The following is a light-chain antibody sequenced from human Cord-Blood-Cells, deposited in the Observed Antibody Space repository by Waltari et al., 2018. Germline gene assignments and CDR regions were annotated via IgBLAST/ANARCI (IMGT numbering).Light chain of an antibody. V-gene: IGLV2-14*01. J-gene: IGLJ1*01. CDR3: SSYTSSSAYV. CDR2: EVS. CDR1: SSDVGGYNS. Sequence: QSALTQPAPVSGSPGQPTTISCTGTSSDVGGYNSVTWYQQHPGEAPKLMSYEVSNRPSGIFNRFSGSKCGNTAAQTISVLQAEDEADYYGSSYTSSSAYVFGTGTKVTVL.